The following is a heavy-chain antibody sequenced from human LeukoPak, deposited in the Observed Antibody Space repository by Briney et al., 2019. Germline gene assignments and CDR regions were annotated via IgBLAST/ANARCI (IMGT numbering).Heavy chain of an antibody. J-gene: IGHJ4*02. CDR2: ISSSSSSI. CDR3: ARGKDY. CDR1: GFTFSTYS. Sequence: GGSLRLSCAASGFTFSTYSMNWVRQAPGKGLEWISYISSSSSSIYYADSVRGRFTISRDNANNSLYLQMNSLTDDDTAVYYCARGKDYWGQGTLVIISS. V-gene: IGHV3-48*02.